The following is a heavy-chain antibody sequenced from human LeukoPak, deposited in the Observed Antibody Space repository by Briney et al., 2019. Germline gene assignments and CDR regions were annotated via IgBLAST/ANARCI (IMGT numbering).Heavy chain of an antibody. D-gene: IGHD6-13*01. V-gene: IGHV5-51*01. J-gene: IGHJ4*02. CDR2: IYPGDSDT. CDR1: GYSFTSYW. CDR3: ARHKEAAAGPGTFDY. Sequence: GESLKISCKGSGYSFTSYWIGWVRQMPGKGLEWMGIIYPGDSDTRYSPSFQGQVTISADKSISTAYLQWSSLKASDTAMYYCARHKEAAAGPGTFDYWGQGTLVTVSS.